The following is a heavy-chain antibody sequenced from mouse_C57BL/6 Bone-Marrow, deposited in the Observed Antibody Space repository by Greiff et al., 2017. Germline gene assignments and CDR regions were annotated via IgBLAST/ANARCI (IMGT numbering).Heavy chain of an antibody. CDR1: GYTFTSYW. CDR2: IDPSDSYT. D-gene: IGHD1-1*01. Sequence: QVQLQQPGAELVKPGASVKLSCKASGYTFTSYWMQWVNQRPGQGLEWIGEIDPSDSYTNYKKKFKGKATLTVDTSSSTAYMQLSSLTSEDSAVYYCAREAYYGSSYPFPYWGQGTLVTVSA. J-gene: IGHJ3*01. V-gene: IGHV1-50*01. CDR3: AREAYYGSSYPFPY.